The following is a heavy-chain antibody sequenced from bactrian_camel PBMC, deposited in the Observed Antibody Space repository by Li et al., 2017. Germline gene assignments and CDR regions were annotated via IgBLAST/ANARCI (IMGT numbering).Heavy chain of an antibody. Sequence: HVQLVESGGGLVQPGGSLRLSCAASGFTFSSYYMSWVRQAPGKGLEWVSSIASDGSITYTADSVNGRFTISWGDAKNTVYLEMSALKPEDTAMYYCAADAGLRRRHGAIATMGGLFAYWGQGTQVTVS. CDR2: IASDGSIT. J-gene: IGHJ6*01. CDR3: AADAGLRRRHGAIATMGGLFAY. V-gene: IGHV3-2*01. CDR1: GFTFSSYY. D-gene: IGHD4*01.